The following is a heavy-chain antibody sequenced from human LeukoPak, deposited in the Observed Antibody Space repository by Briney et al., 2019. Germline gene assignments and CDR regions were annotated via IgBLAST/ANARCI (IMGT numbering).Heavy chain of an antibody. CDR1: GFTFDDYA. Sequence: GGSLRLSCAASGFTFDDYAMHWVRQAPGKGLEWVSLISGDGGSTYYADSVKGRSTISRDNSKNSLYLQMNSLRTEDTALYYCAKDGYYDSSGYYYPPDYWGQGTLVTVSS. CDR3: AKDGYYDSSGYYYPPDY. J-gene: IGHJ4*02. CDR2: ISGDGGST. V-gene: IGHV3-43*02. D-gene: IGHD3-22*01.